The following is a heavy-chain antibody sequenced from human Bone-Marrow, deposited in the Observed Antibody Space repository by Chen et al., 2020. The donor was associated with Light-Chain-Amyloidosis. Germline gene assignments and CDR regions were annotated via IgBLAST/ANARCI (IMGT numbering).Heavy chain of an antibody. V-gene: IGHV3-33*01. CDR2: FWCDGSQK. CDR3: ARYADTGSHYSHFCY. CDR1: GFSLSNYG. D-gene: IGHD2-15*01. Sequence: QVQLVESGGGVVQHGGSLRLSCASSGFSLSNYGIHWVRQAPGKGLEWVAVFWCDGSQKYYADSVKGRFTVSRDICENSLYLQMSSLRAGDTAIYCCARYADTGSHYSHFCYWGQGAQVTVSS. J-gene: IGHJ4*01.